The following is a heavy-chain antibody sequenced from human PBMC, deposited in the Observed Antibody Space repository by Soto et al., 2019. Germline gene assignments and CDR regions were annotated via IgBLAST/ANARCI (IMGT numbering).Heavy chain of an antibody. CDR2: IRGKANNYAP. Sequence: VCLRLSCATCRFRFSNSAMHWVRQASGKGLEWVGRIRGKANNYAPEYAASVKGRFTISRDDAKNTAYLQMNSLEIEDTAVSYCCRPLTGAWGQRTLVTVYS. CDR1: RFRFSNSA. D-gene: IGHD7-27*01. CDR3: CRPLTGA. J-gene: IGHJ4*02. V-gene: IGHV3-73*01.